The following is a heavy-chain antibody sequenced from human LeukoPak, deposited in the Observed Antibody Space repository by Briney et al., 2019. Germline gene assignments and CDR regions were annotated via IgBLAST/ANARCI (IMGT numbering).Heavy chain of an antibody. CDR3: ARYPYYYDSSGSS. CDR2: IYHSGTT. CDR1: GGSISSGDYY. Sequence: TTSETLSLTCTVSGGSISSGDYYWSWIRQPPGKGLEWIGYIYHSGTTNYNPSLKSRVTISVDKSKNQFSLKLSSVTAADTALYFCARYPYYYDSSGSSWGQGTLVTVSS. D-gene: IGHD3-22*01. V-gene: IGHV4-30-2*01. J-gene: IGHJ4*02.